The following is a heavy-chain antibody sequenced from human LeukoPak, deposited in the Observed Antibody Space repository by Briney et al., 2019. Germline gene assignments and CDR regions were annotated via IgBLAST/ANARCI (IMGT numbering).Heavy chain of an antibody. CDR1: GYTFTSYY. Sequence: ASVKVSCKASGYTFTSYYMHWVRQAPGQGLEWMGWINPNSGGTNYAQKFQGRVTMTRDTSISTAYMELSRLRSDDTAVYYCARIVVVVAATGRWFDYWGQGTLVTVSS. J-gene: IGHJ4*02. CDR3: ARIVVVVAATGRWFDY. V-gene: IGHV1-2*02. D-gene: IGHD2-15*01. CDR2: INPNSGGT.